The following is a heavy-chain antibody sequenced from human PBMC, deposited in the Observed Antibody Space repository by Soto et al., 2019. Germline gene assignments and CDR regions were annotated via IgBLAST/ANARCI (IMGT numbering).Heavy chain of an antibody. CDR1: GGSISSYY. Sequence: QVQLQESGPGLVKPSETLSLTCTVSGGSISSYYWSWIRQPPGKGLEWIGYIYFSGGTNYNPSLKSGVTISVDTSKSQFSLKLSSVTAADTAVYYCAREGRSWYGSIWDYWGQGTLVTVSS. CDR3: AREGRSWYGSIWDY. D-gene: IGHD6-13*01. CDR2: IYFSGGT. V-gene: IGHV4-59*12. J-gene: IGHJ4*02.